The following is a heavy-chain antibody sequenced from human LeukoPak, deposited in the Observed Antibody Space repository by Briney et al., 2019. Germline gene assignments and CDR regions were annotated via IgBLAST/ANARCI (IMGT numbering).Heavy chain of an antibody. CDR2: ISAYNGNT. CDR3: ARLNYDFWSGYYSPMFDY. J-gene: IGHJ4*02. Sequence: ASVKVSCKASGYTFTSYGIRWVRQAPGQGLEWMGWISAYNGNTNYAQKLQGRVTMTTDTSTSTAYMELRSLRSDDTAVYYCARLNYDFWSGYYSPMFDYWGQGTLVTVSS. D-gene: IGHD3-3*01. CDR1: GYTFTSYG. V-gene: IGHV1-18*01.